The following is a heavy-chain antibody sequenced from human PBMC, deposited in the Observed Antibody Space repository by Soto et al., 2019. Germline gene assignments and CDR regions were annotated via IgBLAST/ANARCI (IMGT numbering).Heavy chain of an antibody. CDR3: AKQRAGYGSGSDTYYFDF. CDR2: LSGSGGTI. Sequence: EVQLLESGGGLVQPGVSLSLSCSTSGFTFNTYAMNWVRQAPGKALQWVSALSGSGGTIHYADSVSGRFTISRDNSKNTLFMQTNSLRAEDTAQYYCAKQRAGYGSGSDTYYFDFWGQGPLVTVSS. D-gene: IGHD3-10*01. CDR1: GFTFNTYA. J-gene: IGHJ4*02. V-gene: IGHV3-23*01.